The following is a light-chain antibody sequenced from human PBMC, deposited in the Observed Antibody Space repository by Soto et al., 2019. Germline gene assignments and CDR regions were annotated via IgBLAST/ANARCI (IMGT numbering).Light chain of an antibody. CDR2: GAS. CDR3: QQYNNWPPT. Sequence: IVMTQSPATLSVSPGERATLSCRASQSVYSNLAWYQQKPGQAPRLLIFGASTRATGIPARFSGSGSGTEFTLTISSLQSEDFAVYYCQQYNNWPPTFGQGTKVDIK. J-gene: IGKJ1*01. V-gene: IGKV3D-15*01. CDR1: QSVYSN.